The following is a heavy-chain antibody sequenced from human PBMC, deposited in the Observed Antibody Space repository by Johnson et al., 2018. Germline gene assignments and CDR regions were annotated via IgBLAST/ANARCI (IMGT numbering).Heavy chain of an antibody. V-gene: IGHV3-74*01. D-gene: IGHD4-17*01. Sequence: VQLQESGGGLVQPGGSLRLSCAASGFTFNSNWMHWVRQAPGKGLVWVSSINSDGRSTTYADPVKGRFTISRENARNTLFLKMNSLRAEDTAVYYCARGGLRGMQFHHRGRGTLATVSS. CDR2: INSDGRST. J-gene: IGHJ1*01. CDR1: GFTFNSNW. CDR3: ARGGLRGMQFHH.